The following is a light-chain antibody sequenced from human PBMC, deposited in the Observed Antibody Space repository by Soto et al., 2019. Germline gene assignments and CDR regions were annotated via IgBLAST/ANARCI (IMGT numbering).Light chain of an antibody. Sequence: QPVLTQSPSASASLGASVKLTCTLSSGHSNYAIAWHQQQPEKGPRYLMKIKSDGSHSKGDGIPDRFSGSSSGAERYLTISSLQSEDEAAYYCQTGGTGVGVFGTGTKLTVL. CDR3: QTGGTGVGV. V-gene: IGLV4-69*01. CDR2: IKSDGSH. CDR1: SGHSNYA. J-gene: IGLJ1*01.